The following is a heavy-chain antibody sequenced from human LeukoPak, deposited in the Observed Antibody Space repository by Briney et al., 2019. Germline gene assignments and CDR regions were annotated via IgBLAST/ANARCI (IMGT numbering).Heavy chain of an antibody. V-gene: IGHV4-4*07. D-gene: IGHD2-15*01. Sequence: SETLSLTCTVSGGSISSYYWSWIRQPAGKGLEWIGRIYTSGSTNYNPSLKSRVTISVDTSKNQFSLKLSSVTAADTAVYYCAREYCSGGSCYRDAFDIWGQGTMVTVSS. J-gene: IGHJ3*02. CDR3: AREYCSGGSCYRDAFDI. CDR2: IYTSGST. CDR1: GGSISSYY.